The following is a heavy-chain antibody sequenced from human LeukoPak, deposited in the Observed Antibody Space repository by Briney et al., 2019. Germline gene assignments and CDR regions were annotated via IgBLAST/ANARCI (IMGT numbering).Heavy chain of an antibody. D-gene: IGHD5-12*01. CDR2: IYNDGSRT. CDR1: GFTVTSNY. J-gene: IGHJ4*02. V-gene: IGHV3-53*01. Sequence: GGSLRLSCAASGFTVTSNYMSWVRQAPGKGLEWVSLIYNDGSRTYYADSVRGRFTISRDTSEGTVYLQMDSLRPEDTAVYYCATDGYHYFDYWGQGTLVTVSS. CDR3: ATDGYHYFDY.